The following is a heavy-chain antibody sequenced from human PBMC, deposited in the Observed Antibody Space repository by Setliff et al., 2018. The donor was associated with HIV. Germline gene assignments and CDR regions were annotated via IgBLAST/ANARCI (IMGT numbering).Heavy chain of an antibody. CDR2: IYFGGIT. V-gene: IGHV4-31*03. D-gene: IGHD3-16*01. J-gene: IGHJ4*02. CDR1: GDSVNSGGFY. Sequence: PSETLSLTCTVSGDSVNSGGFYWSWIRQHPGKGLEWLGYIYFGGITYYNPSLKSRLTISVDTSKNQFSLKLGSVTAADTAVYFCARERSLITNRRYFDSWGQGTLVTVSS. CDR3: ARERSLITNRRYFDS.